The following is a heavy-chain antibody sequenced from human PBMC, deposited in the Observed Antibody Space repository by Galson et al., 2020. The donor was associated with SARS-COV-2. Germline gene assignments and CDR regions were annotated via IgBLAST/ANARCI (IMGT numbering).Heavy chain of an antibody. D-gene: IGHD6-19*01. CDR3: ATGTAVAGRGWFDP. CDR1: GYTLTELS. V-gene: IGHV1-24*01. CDR2: FDPEDGET. J-gene: IGHJ5*02. Sequence: ASVKVSCKVSGYTLTELSMHWVRQAPGKGLEWMGGFDPEDGETIYAQKFQGRVTMTEDTSTDTAYMELSSLRSEDTAVYYCATGTAVAGRGWFDPGGQGTLVTVSS.